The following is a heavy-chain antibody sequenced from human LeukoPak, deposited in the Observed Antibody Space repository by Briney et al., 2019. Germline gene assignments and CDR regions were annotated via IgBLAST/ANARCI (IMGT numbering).Heavy chain of an antibody. Sequence: PGGSLSLSCAASGFTFSSYAMHWVRQAPGKGLEWVAVISYDGSNKYYADSVKGRFTISRDNSKNTLYLQMNSLRAEDTAVYYCARAGVVTAILDAFDIWGQGTMVTVSS. J-gene: IGHJ3*02. CDR1: GFTFSSYA. D-gene: IGHD2-21*02. V-gene: IGHV3-30-3*01. CDR3: ARAGVVTAILDAFDI. CDR2: ISYDGSNK.